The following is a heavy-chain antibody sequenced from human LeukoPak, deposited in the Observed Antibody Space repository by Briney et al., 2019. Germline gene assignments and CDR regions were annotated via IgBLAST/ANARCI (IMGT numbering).Heavy chain of an antibody. CDR3: ATTAYYYYVDV. V-gene: IGHV4-31*03. Sequence: SETLSLTCTVSGGSVSSGGYYWSWIRQHPERGLEWIGYIYYTGSTYYNPSLESRLTISLDTSTNQFSLRLGSVTAADTAMYYCATTAYYYYVDVWGKGTTVTVSS. CDR2: IYYTGST. J-gene: IGHJ6*03. D-gene: IGHD1-26*01. CDR1: GGSVSSGGYY.